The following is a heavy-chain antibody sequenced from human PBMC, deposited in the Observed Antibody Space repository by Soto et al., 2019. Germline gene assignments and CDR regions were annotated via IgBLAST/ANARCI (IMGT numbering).Heavy chain of an antibody. D-gene: IGHD3-22*01. J-gene: IGHJ4*02. V-gene: IGHV3-30*18. CDR2: ISYDGSNK. Sequence: LRLSCAASGFTFSSYGMHWVRQAPGKGLEWVAVISYDGSNKYYADSVKGRFTISRDNSKNTLYLQMNSLRAEDTAVYYCAKETYYYDSSGPGYWGQGTLVTVSS. CDR1: GFTFSSYG. CDR3: AKETYYYDSSGPGY.